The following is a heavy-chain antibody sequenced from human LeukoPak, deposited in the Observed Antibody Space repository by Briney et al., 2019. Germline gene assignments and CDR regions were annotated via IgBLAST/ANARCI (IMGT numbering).Heavy chain of an antibody. CDR2: IYYSGST. V-gene: IGHV4-59*01. D-gene: IGHD3-16*01. Sequence: SETLSLTCAVYGGSFSGYYWSWIRQPPGKGLEWIGYIYYSGSTNYNPSLKSRVTISVDTSKNQFSLKLSSVTAADTAVYYCARGITANWFDPWGQGTLVTVSS. CDR1: GGSFSGYY. CDR3: ARGITANWFDP. J-gene: IGHJ5*02.